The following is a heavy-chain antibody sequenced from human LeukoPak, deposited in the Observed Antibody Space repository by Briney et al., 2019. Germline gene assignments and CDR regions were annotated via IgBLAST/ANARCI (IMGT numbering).Heavy chain of an antibody. V-gene: IGHV3-11*01. D-gene: IGHD3-10*01. Sequence: GGSLRLSCSASGFTFTDYYMSWIRQAPGKGLEWVSYISPSGTVIYFGGSVKGRFTISRDNAKKSLYLQMNSLRAEDTAVYYCARDYNCWGQGTLVTVSS. CDR3: ARDYNC. CDR1: GFTFTDYY. CDR2: ISPSGTVI. J-gene: IGHJ4*02.